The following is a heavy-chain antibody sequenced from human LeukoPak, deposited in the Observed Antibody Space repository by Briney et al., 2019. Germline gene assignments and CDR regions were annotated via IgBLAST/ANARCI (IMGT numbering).Heavy chain of an antibody. Sequence: EASVKVSCKASGYTFTGYYMHWVRQAPGQGLEWMGWINPNSGGTNYAQKFQGRVTMTRDTSISTAYMELSRLRSDDTAVYYCARMGTAMATVYFDYWGQGTLVTVSS. J-gene: IGHJ4*02. V-gene: IGHV1-2*02. CDR3: ARMGTAMATVYFDY. CDR2: INPNSGGT. D-gene: IGHD5-18*01. CDR1: GYTFTGYY.